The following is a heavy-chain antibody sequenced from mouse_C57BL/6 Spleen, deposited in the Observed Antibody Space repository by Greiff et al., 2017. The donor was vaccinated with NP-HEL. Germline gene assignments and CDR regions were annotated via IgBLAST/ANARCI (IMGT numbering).Heavy chain of an antibody. CDR2: IDPSDSET. Sequence: VQLQQPGAELVRPGSSVKLSCKASGYTFTSYWMHWVKQRPIQGLEWIGNIDPSDSETHYNQKFKDKATLTVDKSSSTAYMQLSSLTSEDSAVYYCARGAGTEGDYWGQGTTLTVSS. CDR3: ARGAGTEGDY. V-gene: IGHV1-52*01. D-gene: IGHD4-1*01. CDR1: GYTFTSYW. J-gene: IGHJ2*01.